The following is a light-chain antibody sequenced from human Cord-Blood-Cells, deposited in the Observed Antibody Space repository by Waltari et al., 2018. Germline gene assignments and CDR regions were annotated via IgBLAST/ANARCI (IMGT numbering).Light chain of an antibody. CDR3: QQSYSTPIT. CDR1: QSISSY. Sequence: DIQMTQSPSSLSASVGDRVTITCRASQSISSYLNWYQQKPGKAPELLIYAASSLQSGVPSRFSGSGSGTDFNLTVSDLQPEDFATYYCQQSYSTPITFGQGTRLEIK. V-gene: IGKV1-39*01. CDR2: AAS. J-gene: IGKJ5*01.